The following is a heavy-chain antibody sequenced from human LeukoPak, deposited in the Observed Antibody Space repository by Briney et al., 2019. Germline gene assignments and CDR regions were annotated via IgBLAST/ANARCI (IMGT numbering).Heavy chain of an antibody. CDR1: GFSFTSYS. Sequence: GGSLRLSCAASGFSFTSYSMNWVRQAPGKGLEWVSSISSSSSHIYYADSVKGRFTISRDNAKNSLYLQMNSLRAEDTAVYYCAREDCDILTGYYYLDYWGQGTLVTVSS. J-gene: IGHJ4*02. V-gene: IGHV3-21*01. CDR3: AREDCDILTGYYYLDY. CDR2: ISSSSSHI. D-gene: IGHD3-9*01.